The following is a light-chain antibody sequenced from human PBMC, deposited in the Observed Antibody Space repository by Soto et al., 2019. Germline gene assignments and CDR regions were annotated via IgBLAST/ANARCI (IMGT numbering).Light chain of an antibody. CDR2: DAS. Sequence: EIVLTQSPVTLSLSPGERATLSCRASQSVSSYLAWYQQKPGQAPRLLIYDASNRATGIPARFSGSGSGTDFTLTISSLEPEDFAVYYCQQRSNWRQLTFGGGTKVDI. J-gene: IGKJ4*01. V-gene: IGKV3-11*01. CDR1: QSVSSY. CDR3: QQRSNWRQLT.